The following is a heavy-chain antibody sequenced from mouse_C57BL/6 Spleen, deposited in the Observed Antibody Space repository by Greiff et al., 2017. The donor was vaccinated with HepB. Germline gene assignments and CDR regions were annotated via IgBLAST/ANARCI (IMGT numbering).Heavy chain of an antibody. V-gene: IGHV1-50*01. CDR1: GYTFTSYW. Sequence: QVQLKQPGAELVKPGASVKLSCKASGYTFTSYWMQWVKQRPGQGLEWIGEIDPSDSYTNYNQKFKGKATLTVDTSSSTAYMQLSSLTSEDSAVYYCARDSSGYGYFDVWGTGTTVTVSS. J-gene: IGHJ1*03. D-gene: IGHD3-2*02. CDR2: IDPSDSYT. CDR3: ARDSSGYGYFDV.